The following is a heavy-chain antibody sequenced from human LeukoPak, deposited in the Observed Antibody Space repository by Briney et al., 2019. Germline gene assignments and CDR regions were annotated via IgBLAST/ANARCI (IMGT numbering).Heavy chain of an antibody. V-gene: IGHV4-39*01. CDR3: ARGYYNDGGWFDP. CDR2: IHYSGST. CDR1: GGSISSSSYY. D-gene: IGHD3-22*01. Sequence: SETLSLTCTVSGGSISSSSYYWGWIRQPLGEELEWIGSIHYSGSTYYNPPLKSRVTISVDTSKNQFSVKLSSVTAADTAVYYCARGYYNDGGWFDPWGQGTLVTVSS. J-gene: IGHJ5*02.